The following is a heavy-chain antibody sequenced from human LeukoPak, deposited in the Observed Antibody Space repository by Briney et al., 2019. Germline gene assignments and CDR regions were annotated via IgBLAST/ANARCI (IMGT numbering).Heavy chain of an antibody. V-gene: IGHV5-51*01. CDR2: IYPGDSDT. CDR1: GYSFTSYW. Sequence: GESLKISCKGSGYSFTSYWIGWVRQMPGKGLEWMGIIYPGDSDTRYSPSFQGQVTISADKSISTAYLQWSSLKASDTAMYYCARQLNNWGSGNAFDIWGQGTMVTVSS. J-gene: IGHJ3*02. D-gene: IGHD7-27*01. CDR3: ARQLNNWGSGNAFDI.